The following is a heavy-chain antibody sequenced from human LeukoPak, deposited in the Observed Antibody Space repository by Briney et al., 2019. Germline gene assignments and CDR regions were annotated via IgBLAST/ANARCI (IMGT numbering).Heavy chain of an antibody. D-gene: IGHD6-6*01. V-gene: IGHV3-23*01. CDR2: ISGSGGST. CDR3: AKDISSIAADIDY. Sequence: GASLRLSCSASAFTFSIYAISSVRHAPGKGLQWVSAISGSGGSTYYADSVKGRFTISRDNSKNTLYLQMNNLRAEDTAVYYCAKDISSIAADIDYWGQGTMVTVSS. J-gene: IGHJ4*02. CDR1: AFTFSIYA.